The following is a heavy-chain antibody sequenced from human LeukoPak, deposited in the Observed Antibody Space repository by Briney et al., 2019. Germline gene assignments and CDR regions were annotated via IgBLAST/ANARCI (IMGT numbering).Heavy chain of an antibody. D-gene: IGHD3-10*01. CDR2: INHSGST. CDR3: ARRHGYGSGSYYNSRRDFDY. Sequence: KPSETLSLTCAVYGGSFSGYYWSWIRQPPGKGLEWIGEINHSGSTNYNPSLKSRVTISVDTSKNQFSLKLSSVTAADTAVYYCARRHGYGSGSYYNSRRDFDYWGQGTLVTVSS. J-gene: IGHJ4*02. V-gene: IGHV4-34*01. CDR1: GGSFSGYY.